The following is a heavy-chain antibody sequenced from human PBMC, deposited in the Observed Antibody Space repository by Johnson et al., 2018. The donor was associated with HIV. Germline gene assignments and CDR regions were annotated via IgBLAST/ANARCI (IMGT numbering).Heavy chain of an antibody. CDR1: GFTFSSYA. J-gene: IGHJ3*02. D-gene: IGHD3-22*01. Sequence: QVYLVESGGGVVQPGRSLRLSCAASGFTFSSYAMHWVRQAPGKGLEWVSAISGSGGSTYYADSVKGRFTISRDNSKNTLYLQMNSLRAEDTAVYYCASVPMIVVLDGAFDIWGQGTMVTVSS. CDR2: ISGSGGST. V-gene: IGHV3-64*04. CDR3: ASVPMIVVLDGAFDI.